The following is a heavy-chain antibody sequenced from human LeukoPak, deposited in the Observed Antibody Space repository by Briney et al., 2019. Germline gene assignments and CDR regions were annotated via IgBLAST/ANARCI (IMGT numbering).Heavy chain of an antibody. J-gene: IGHJ4*02. CDR2: IIPIFGTA. D-gene: IGHD6-19*01. CDR1: GGTFSSYA. CDR3: ARAESVAGNFDY. V-gene: IGHV1-69*06. Sequence: SVKVSCKASGGTFSSYAISWVRQAPGQGLEWMGGIIPIFGTANYAQKFQGRVTITADKSTSTAYMELSSLRSEDTAVYYCARAESVAGNFDYWGQGTLVTVSS.